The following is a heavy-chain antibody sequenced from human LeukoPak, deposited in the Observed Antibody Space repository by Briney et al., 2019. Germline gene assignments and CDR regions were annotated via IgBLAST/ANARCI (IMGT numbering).Heavy chain of an antibody. CDR2: INHSGST. V-gene: IGHV4-34*01. D-gene: IGHD6-13*01. Sequence: SETLSLTCAVYGGSFSGYYWSWIRQPPGKGLEWIGEINHSGSTNYNPSLKSRVTISVDMSKNQFSLKLSSVTAADTAVYYCARDSIAAAGTGYYYYYGMDVWGQGTTVTVSS. CDR1: GGSFSGYY. CDR3: ARDSIAAAGTGYYYYYGMDV. J-gene: IGHJ6*02.